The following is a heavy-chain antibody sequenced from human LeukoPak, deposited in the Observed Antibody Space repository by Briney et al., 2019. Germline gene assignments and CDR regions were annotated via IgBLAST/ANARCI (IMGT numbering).Heavy chain of an antibody. V-gene: IGHV4-59*08. Sequence: SETRSLTCTVAGGSISSYYWSWIRHPPGEGLEWIGYIYYRGRTNYNPSLKSRVTISVDTSKNQFSLKLSSVTAADTAVYYCARSSGKAYVWGNYRYFGWFDPWGQGTLVTVSS. CDR3: ARSSGKAYVWGNYRYFGWFDP. CDR1: GGSISSYY. J-gene: IGHJ5*02. D-gene: IGHD3-16*02. CDR2: IYYRGRT.